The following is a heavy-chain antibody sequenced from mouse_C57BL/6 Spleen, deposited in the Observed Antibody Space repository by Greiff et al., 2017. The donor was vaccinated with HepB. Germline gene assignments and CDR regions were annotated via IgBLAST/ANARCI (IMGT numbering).Heavy chain of an antibody. J-gene: IGHJ2*01. Sequence: VKLVESGAELARPGASVKMSCKASGYTFTSYTMHWVKQRPGQGLEWIGYINPSSGYTKYNQKFKDKATLTADKSSSTAYMQLSSLTSEDSAVYYCARAYYGSIDFDYWGQGTTLTVSS. CDR2: INPSSGYT. V-gene: IGHV1-4*01. CDR3: ARAYYGSIDFDY. D-gene: IGHD1-1*01. CDR1: GYTFTSYT.